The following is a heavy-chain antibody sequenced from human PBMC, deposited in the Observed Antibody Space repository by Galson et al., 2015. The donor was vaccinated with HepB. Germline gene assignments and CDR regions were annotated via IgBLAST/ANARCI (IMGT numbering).Heavy chain of an antibody. Sequence: SLRLSCAASGFFFRTYAMSWVRQAPGKGLEWVSGISDSGTSTFYADSLRGRFTISRDNSKNTLFLQMNILRVEDTAIYYCATSVRDWGSTFWYLSVWGRGTLVTVSS. V-gene: IGHV3-23*01. D-gene: IGHD7-27*01. CDR1: GFFFRTYA. CDR2: ISDSGTST. CDR3: ATSVRDWGSTFWYLSV. J-gene: IGHJ2*01.